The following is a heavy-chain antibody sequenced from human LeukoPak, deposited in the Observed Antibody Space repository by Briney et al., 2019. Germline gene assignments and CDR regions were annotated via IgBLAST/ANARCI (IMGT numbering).Heavy chain of an antibody. CDR1: GGSISSYY. V-gene: IGHV4-59*01. D-gene: IGHD3-22*01. CDR3: ARAYHYYYYYYYMDV. Sequence: SETLSLTCTVSGGSISSYYWSWIRQPPGKGLEWIGYIYYSGSTNYNPSLKSRVTISADTSKNQFSLKLSSVTAADTAVYYCARAYHYYYYYYYMDVWGKGTTVTVSS. CDR2: IYYSGST. J-gene: IGHJ6*03.